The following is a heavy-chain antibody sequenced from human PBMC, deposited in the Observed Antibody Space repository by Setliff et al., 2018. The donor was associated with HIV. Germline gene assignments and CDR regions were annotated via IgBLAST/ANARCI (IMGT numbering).Heavy chain of an antibody. CDR1: GYTFTSYG. V-gene: IGHV1-18*04. Sequence: ASVKVSCKASGYTFTSYGISWVRQAPGQGLEWMGWISTYKGNTKYEQKFQGRVTMTTDTSTSTAYMELRSLRSDDTAIYYCARDNYDDYSRVQMDVWGKGTTDTVSS. D-gene: IGHD4-17*01. CDR2: ISTYKGNT. J-gene: IGHJ6*04. CDR3: ARDNYDDYSRVQMDV.